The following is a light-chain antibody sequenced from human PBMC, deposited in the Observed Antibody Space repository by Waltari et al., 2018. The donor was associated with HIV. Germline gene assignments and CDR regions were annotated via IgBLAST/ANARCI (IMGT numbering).Light chain of an antibody. J-gene: IGLJ2*01. V-gene: IGLV1-40*01. CDR1: RSNVEAAYA. Sequence: QSVLTQPPSVSGAPGQRVTISCTKSRSNVEAAYAAPWFQQVPGTAPKLLIYGNVNRPSGVPDRFSGSRSGTSASLAITGLQAEDEADYYCQSYDTSLTDIIFGGGTKLTVL. CDR2: GNV. CDR3: QSYDTSLTDII.